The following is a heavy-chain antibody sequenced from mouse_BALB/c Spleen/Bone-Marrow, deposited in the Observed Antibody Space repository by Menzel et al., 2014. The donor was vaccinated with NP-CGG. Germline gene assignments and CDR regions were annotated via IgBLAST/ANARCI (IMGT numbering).Heavy chain of an antibody. CDR3: ARGNYGNYVDYFDY. Sequence: EVKVVESGGGLVQPGGSLKLSCAASGFTFSSYGMPWVRQTPDKRLELVASINSNGGSTYYPDSVKGRFTISRDNAKNTLSLQMSSLKSEDTAMYYCARGNYGNYVDYFDYWGQGTTLTVSS. D-gene: IGHD2-1*01. CDR1: GFTFSSYG. CDR2: INSNGGST. V-gene: IGHV5-6-3*01. J-gene: IGHJ2*01.